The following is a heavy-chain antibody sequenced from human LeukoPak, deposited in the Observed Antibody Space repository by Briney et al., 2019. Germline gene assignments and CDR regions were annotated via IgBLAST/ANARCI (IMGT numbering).Heavy chain of an antibody. Sequence: SETLSLTCTVSGGSIGNSNYYWAWIRQPPGKGLEWIGSIYYSGSTYYNPSLESRVTISVDTSKNQFSLKLSSVTAADTAVYYCARQGSSWYYFDYWGQGTLVTVSS. V-gene: IGHV4-39*01. CDR3: ARQGSSWYYFDY. CDR1: GGSIGNSNYY. CDR2: IYYSGST. J-gene: IGHJ4*02. D-gene: IGHD6-13*01.